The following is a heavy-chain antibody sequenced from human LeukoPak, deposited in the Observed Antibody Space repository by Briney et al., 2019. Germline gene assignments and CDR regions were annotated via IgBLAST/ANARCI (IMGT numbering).Heavy chain of an antibody. CDR2: INTSGST. V-gene: IGHV4-4*07. Sequence: SETLSLTCTVSGGSISSYYWTWIRQSAGKGLEWIGRINTSGSTNYNPSLRSRVTMSVNTSKNQFSLNLNSVTAADTAVYSCAREGGDPRWLDPWGQGTLVTVSS. CDR1: GGSISSYY. CDR3: AREGGDPRWLDP. D-gene: IGHD6-25*01. J-gene: IGHJ5*02.